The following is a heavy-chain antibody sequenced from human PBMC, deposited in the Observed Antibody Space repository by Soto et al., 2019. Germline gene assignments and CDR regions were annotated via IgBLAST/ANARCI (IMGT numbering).Heavy chain of an antibody. CDR1: GFTFRDDY. CDR2: ISGTSSDT. J-gene: IGHJ5*02. CDR3: VRQARLASS. Sequence: VGSLRLSCAASGFTFRDDYMNWLRQAPGKGLEWVSYISGTSSDTNYADSVKGRFTISRDNAKNSLYLQMNSLRVEDTAVYYCVRQARLASSWGPGTLVTVSS. D-gene: IGHD3-9*01. V-gene: IGHV3-11*06.